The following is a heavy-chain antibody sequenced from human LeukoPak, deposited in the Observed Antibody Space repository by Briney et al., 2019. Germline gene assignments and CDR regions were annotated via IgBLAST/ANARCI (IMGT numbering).Heavy chain of an antibody. Sequence: GGSLRLSCAASGFTFSSYSMNWVRQAPGKGLEWVSSISSSSSYICYADSVKGRFTISRDNAKNSLYLQMNSLRAEDTAVYYCARVEMAGTTAYWGQGTLVTVSS. CDR1: GFTFSSYS. CDR2: ISSSSSYI. D-gene: IGHD1-7*01. CDR3: ARVEMAGTTAY. V-gene: IGHV3-21*01. J-gene: IGHJ4*02.